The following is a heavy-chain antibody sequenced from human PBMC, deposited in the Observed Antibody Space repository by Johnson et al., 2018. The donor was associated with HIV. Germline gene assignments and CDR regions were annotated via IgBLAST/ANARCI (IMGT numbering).Heavy chain of an antibody. CDR1: GFRFSDYY. D-gene: IGHD3-10*01. CDR2: ISSSSSTI. CDR3: ASASYSFNI. V-gene: IGHV3-11*04. Sequence: QVQLVESGGGLVKPGGSLRLSCEASGFRFSDYYMSWIRQAPGKGLEWVSYISSSSSTIYYADSVKVPFTILRYNSKNTMYLQMNSLRAEDAAVYYCASASYSFNIWGQGTMGTVTS. J-gene: IGHJ3*02.